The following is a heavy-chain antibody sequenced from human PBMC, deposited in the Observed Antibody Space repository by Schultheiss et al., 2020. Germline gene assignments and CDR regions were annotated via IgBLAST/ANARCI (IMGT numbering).Heavy chain of an antibody. CDR3: ARGLRGSGSQPWTTPDY. J-gene: IGHJ4*02. Sequence: GESLKISCAASGFTFGDYAMHWVRQAPGKGLEWVSVIYSGGSTYYADSVKGRFTISRDNSKNTLYLQMNSLRAEDTAVYYCARGLRGSGSQPWTTPDYWGQGTLVTVSS. CDR2: IYSGGST. CDR1: GFTFGDYA. V-gene: IGHV3-66*01. D-gene: IGHD1-26*01.